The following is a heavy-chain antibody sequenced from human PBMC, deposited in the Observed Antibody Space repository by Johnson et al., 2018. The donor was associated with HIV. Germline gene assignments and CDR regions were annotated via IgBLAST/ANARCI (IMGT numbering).Heavy chain of an antibody. V-gene: IGHV3-66*01. CDR1: GFTVSSNY. J-gene: IGHJ3*02. D-gene: IGHD1-26*01. Sequence: VQLVESGGGLVQPGGSLRLSCAASGFTVSSNYMSWVRQAPGKGLEWVSVIYSGGSTGYADPVKARFTISRDNSKNTLYLQMTNLRIEETAVYYCARGGWESDAFDIWGQGTMVTVSS. CDR2: IYSGGST. CDR3: ARGGWESDAFDI.